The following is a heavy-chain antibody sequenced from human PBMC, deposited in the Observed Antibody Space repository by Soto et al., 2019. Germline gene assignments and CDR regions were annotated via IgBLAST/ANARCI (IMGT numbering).Heavy chain of an antibody. Sequence: SETVSLTCAVYGGSFSGYYWSWIRQPPGKGLEWIGEINHSGSTNYNPSLKSRVTISVDTSKNQFSLKLSPVTAADTAVYYCARRLVGRRYYDILTGYSSLDYWGQGTLVTVSS. D-gene: IGHD3-9*01. J-gene: IGHJ4*02. CDR2: INHSGST. CDR1: GGSFSGYY. CDR3: ARRLVGRRYYDILTGYSSLDY. V-gene: IGHV4-34*01.